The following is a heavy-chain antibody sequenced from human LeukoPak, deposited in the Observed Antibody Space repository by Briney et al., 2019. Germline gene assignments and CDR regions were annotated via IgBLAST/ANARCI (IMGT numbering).Heavy chain of an antibody. J-gene: IGHJ5*02. CDR2: ISSSGSTI. V-gene: IGHV3-48*03. CDR1: GFTSSSYE. D-gene: IGHD1-1*01. CDR3: ARDDWNDGNWFDP. Sequence: GGSLRLSCAASGFTSSSYEMNWVRQAPGKGLEWVSYISSSGSTIYYADSVKGRFTISGDNAKNSLYLQMNSLRAEDTAVYYCARDDWNDGNWFDPWGQGTLVTVSS.